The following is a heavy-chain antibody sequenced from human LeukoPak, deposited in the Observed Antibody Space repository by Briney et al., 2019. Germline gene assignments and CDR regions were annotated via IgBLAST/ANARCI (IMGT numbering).Heavy chain of an antibody. J-gene: IGHJ6*03. V-gene: IGHV3-30*02. Sequence: SGGSLRLSCAASGFTFSSYGMHWVRQAPGKGLEWVAFIRYDGSNKYYADSVKGRFTISRDNSKNTLYLQMNSLRAEDTAVYYCAKDGGSHGYSYGTYYYYYYMDVWGKGTTVTISS. CDR3: AKDGGSHGYSYGTYYYYYYMDV. CDR2: IRYDGSNK. D-gene: IGHD5-18*01. CDR1: GFTFSSYG.